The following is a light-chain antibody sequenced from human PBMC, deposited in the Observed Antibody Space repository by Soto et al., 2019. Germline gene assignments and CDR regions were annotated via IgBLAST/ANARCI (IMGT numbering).Light chain of an antibody. CDR1: SSNIGAGYD. V-gene: IGLV1-40*01. CDR2: GNN. Sequence: QSALTQPPSVSGAPGQRVTISCTGSSSNIGAGYDVHWYQQLPGTAPKLLIYGNNNRPSGVPDRFSGSKSGTSASLAIAGLQAEDEADYYCQSYDSTLSGPWVFGGGTKLTVL. J-gene: IGLJ3*02. CDR3: QSYDSTLSGPWV.